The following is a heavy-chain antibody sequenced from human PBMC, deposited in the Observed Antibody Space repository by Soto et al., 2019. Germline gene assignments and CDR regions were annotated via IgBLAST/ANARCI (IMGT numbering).Heavy chain of an antibody. CDR2: RNAKSGDT. V-gene: IGHV1-8*01. CDR3: ARGNPFNYAGFDV. J-gene: IGHJ6*02. Sequence: QAHLEQSGAEVTRPGASVKVSCKASGYTFSDFDINWLRQASGQGPEWMGWRNAKSGDTFFAQRFQGKFNMTWDTSLSTAYMEVGSLTADDTAMYYCARGNPFNYAGFDVWGQGTTVAVSS. D-gene: IGHD3-16*01. CDR1: GYTFSDFD.